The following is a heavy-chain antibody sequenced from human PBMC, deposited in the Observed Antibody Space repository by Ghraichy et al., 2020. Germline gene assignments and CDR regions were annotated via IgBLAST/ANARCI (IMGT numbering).Heavy chain of an antibody. Sequence: ASVKVSCKASGYTFTGYYMHWVRQAPGQGLEWMGWINPNSGGTNYAQKFQGRVTMTRDTSISTAYMELSRLRSDDTAVYYCARGGAGIVVVPAAMEMEQNNWFDPWDQGTLVTSPQ. CDR1: GYTFTGYY. CDR2: INPNSGGT. V-gene: IGHV1-2*02. CDR3: ARGGAGIVVVPAAMEMEQNNWFDP. D-gene: IGHD2-2*01. J-gene: IGHJ5*02.